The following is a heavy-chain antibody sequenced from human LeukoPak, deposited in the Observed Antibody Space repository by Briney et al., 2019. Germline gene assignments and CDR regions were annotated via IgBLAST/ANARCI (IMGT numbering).Heavy chain of an antibody. CDR2: IKQEGSEK. D-gene: IGHD3-10*01. CDR1: GFTSSSYW. V-gene: IGHV3-7*01. CDR3: ARETELWFGDNYMDV. J-gene: IGHJ6*03. Sequence: PRGSLRLSCAASGFTSSSYWMSSVRQAPRKRLGWVANIKQEGSEKYYVDSVKGRFTISRDNAKNSLYMQMNSLRAEDTDVYYCARETELWFGDNYMDVWGKGTTVTVSS.